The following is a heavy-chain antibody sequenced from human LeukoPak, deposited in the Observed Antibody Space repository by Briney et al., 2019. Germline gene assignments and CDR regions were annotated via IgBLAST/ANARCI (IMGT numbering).Heavy chain of an antibody. J-gene: IGHJ4*02. D-gene: IGHD3-16*01. CDR3: ARDQATSGGGLDS. CDR2: IYTGGTT. V-gene: IGHV3-53*01. Sequence: GGSLRLSCAASGFTVSGTPMSWVRQAPGKGLEWVSAIYTGGTTYYSDSVEGRFTSSRDKSKTTLYLQMDSLRVEDTAVYYCARDQATSGGGLDSWGQGTLVTVSS. CDR1: GFTVSGTP.